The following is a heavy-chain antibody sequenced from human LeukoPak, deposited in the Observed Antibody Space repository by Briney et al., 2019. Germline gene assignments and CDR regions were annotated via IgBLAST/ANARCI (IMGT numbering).Heavy chain of an antibody. CDR2: TSYDGNIR. D-gene: IGHD4-11*01. J-gene: IGHJ4*02. CDR1: GFTFSRFA. Sequence: GGSLRLSCAASGFTFSRFAMHWVRQAPGKGLEWVAVTSYDGNIRYYADSVRGRFTISRDNSKNTLYLQMNSLRLEDAAVYYCARADNSKWHNFDYWGQGTLVTVSS. CDR3: ARADNSKWHNFDY. V-gene: IGHV3-30*04.